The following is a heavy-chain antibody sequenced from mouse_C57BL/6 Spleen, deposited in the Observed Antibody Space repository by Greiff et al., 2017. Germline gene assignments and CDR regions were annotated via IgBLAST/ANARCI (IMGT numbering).Heavy chain of an antibody. J-gene: IGHJ1*03. V-gene: IGHV5-6*02. D-gene: IGHD1-1*01. CDR3: ARSGVTTVVATDWYFDV. CDR2: ISSGGSYT. Sequence: DVKLVESGGDLAKPGGSLKLSCAASGFTFSSYGMSWVRQTPDKRLEWVATISSGGSYTYYPDSVKGRFTISRDNAKNTLYLQMSSLKSEDTAMYYCARSGVTTVVATDWYFDVWGTGTTVTVSS. CDR1: GFTFSSYG.